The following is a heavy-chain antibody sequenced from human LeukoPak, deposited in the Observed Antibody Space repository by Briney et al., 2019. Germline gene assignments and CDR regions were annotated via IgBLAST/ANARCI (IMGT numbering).Heavy chain of an antibody. CDR3: AKSPDS. Sequence: GGSLRLSCAASGFTFSNYWMNWVRQAPGKGLEWVANIKQDGSEKYYVDSVKGRFTISRDNAKNSLFLQMNSLRVEDTAVYYCAKSPDSWGQGTLVTVSS. CDR2: IKQDGSEK. CDR1: GFTFSNYW. V-gene: IGHV3-7*03. J-gene: IGHJ4*02.